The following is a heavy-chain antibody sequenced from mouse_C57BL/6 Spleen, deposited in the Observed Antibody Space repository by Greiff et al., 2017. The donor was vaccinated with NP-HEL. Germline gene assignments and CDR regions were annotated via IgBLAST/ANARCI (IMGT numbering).Heavy chain of an antibody. Sequence: QVQLQQPGAELVKPGASVKLSCKASGYTFTEYTIHWVKQRSGQGLEWIGWFYPGSGSIKYNEKFKDKATLTADKSSSTVYMELSRLTSEDSAVYFCARHEPYYYGSSYKYFDYWGQGTTLTVSS. V-gene: IGHV1-62-2*01. D-gene: IGHD1-1*01. CDR3: ARHEPYYYGSSYKYFDY. CDR2: FYPGSGSI. CDR1: GYTFTEYT. J-gene: IGHJ2*01.